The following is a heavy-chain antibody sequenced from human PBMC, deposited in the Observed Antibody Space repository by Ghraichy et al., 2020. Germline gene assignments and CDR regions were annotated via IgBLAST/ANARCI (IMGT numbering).Heavy chain of an antibody. D-gene: IGHD3-16*01. CDR1: GFNFGKYD. CDR2: ISYDGSNK. J-gene: IGHJ5*01. CDR3: ANEFHDLLWGGNVDS. Sequence: GGSLRLSCAASGFNFGKYDMLWVRQAPGKGLECVTIISYDGSNKHYIDSVKGRFTISRDNSNNTLFLQMNSLRPEDTALYYCANEFHDLLWGGNVDSGGPGTLVTVSS. V-gene: IGHV3-30*18.